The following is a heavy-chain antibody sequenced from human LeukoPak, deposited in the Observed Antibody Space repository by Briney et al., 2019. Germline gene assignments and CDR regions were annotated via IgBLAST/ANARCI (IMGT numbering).Heavy chain of an antibody. V-gene: IGHV4-59*01. D-gene: IGHD3-22*01. J-gene: IGHJ3*02. Sequence: PSESLSLTCTVSGGSISRYYWSWIRQPPGKGLEWIGYIYYSGSTNYNPSLKSRDTISVDTSKNQFSLKLSSVTAADTAVYYCARWGIDYYDSSGYSGFVAFDIWGQGTMVTVSS. CDR1: GGSISRYY. CDR3: ARWGIDYYDSSGYSGFVAFDI. CDR2: IYYSGST.